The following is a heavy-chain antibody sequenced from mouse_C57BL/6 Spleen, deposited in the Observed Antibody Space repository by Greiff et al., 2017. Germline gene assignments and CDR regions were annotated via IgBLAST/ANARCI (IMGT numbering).Heavy chain of an antibody. D-gene: IGHD4-1*01. V-gene: IGHV14-3*01. J-gene: IGHJ2*01. Sequence: VQLKQSVAELVRPGASVKLSCTASGFHIKNTYMHWVKQRPEQGLEWIGRIDPANGNTKYAPKFQGKATITADTSSNTAYLQLSSLTSEDTAIYYCARERDWALDYWGQGTTLTVSS. CDR1: GFHIKNTY. CDR3: ARERDWALDY. CDR2: IDPANGNT.